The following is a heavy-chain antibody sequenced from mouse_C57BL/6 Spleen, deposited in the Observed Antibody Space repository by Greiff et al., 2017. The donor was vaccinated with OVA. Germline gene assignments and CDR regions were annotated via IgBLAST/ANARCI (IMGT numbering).Heavy chain of an antibody. V-gene: IGHV2-9-1*01. D-gene: IGHD2-4*01. CDR2: IWTGGGT. CDR1: GFSLTSYA. J-gene: IGHJ3*01. Sequence: QVQLKESGPGLVAPSQSLSITCTVSGFSLTSYAISWVRQPPGKGLEWLGVIWTGGGTNYNSALKSRLSISKDNSKSQVFLKMSSLQTDDTARYYCARNYHYDYDVPFFAYWGQGTLVTVSA. CDR3: ARNYHYDYDVPFFAY.